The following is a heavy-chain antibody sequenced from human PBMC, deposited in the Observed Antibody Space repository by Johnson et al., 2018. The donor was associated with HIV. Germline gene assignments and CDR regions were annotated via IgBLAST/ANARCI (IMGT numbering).Heavy chain of an antibody. V-gene: IGHV3-66*01. D-gene: IGHD1-1*01. CDR3: ERDGTETGPDDAFDI. CDR2: IYRAGST. CDR1: GFSISSNY. Sequence: VQLVESGGGLVQPGGSLRLSCAASGFSISSNYMSWIRQAPGKGLEWVSVIYRAGSTYYADSVKDRFTISRDISKNTIYLQMNSLRAEDTAMYYCERDGTETGPDDAFDIWGQGTMVTVSS. J-gene: IGHJ3*02.